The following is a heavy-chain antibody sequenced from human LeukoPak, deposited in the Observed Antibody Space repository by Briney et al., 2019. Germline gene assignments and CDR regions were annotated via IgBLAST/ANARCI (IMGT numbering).Heavy chain of an antibody. J-gene: IGHJ4*02. CDR2: ISSTSSTI. CDR1: GFTVSSNY. D-gene: IGHD3-3*01. V-gene: IGHV3-48*01. Sequence: GGSLRLSCAASGFTVSSNYMSWVRQAPGKGLELVSYISSTSSTIYYADSVKGRFTISRDNAKNSLYLQMNSLRVEDTAVYYCARDRGTNYDFWSGYSTLWGQGTLVTVSS. CDR3: ARDRGTNYDFWSGYSTL.